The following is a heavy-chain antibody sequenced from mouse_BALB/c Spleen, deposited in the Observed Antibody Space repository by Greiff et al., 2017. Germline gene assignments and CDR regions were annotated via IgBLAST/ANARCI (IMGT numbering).Heavy chain of an antibody. Sequence: EVQRVESGGGLVQPGGSRKLSCAASGFTFSSFGMHWVRQAPEKGLEWVAYISSGSSTIYYADTVKGRFTISRDNPKNTLFLQMTSLRSEDTAMYYCARSGGLRSPFAYWGQGTLVTVSA. CDR2: ISSGSSTI. J-gene: IGHJ3*01. CDR3: ARSGGLRSPFAY. V-gene: IGHV5-17*02. CDR1: GFTFSSFG. D-gene: IGHD2-4*01.